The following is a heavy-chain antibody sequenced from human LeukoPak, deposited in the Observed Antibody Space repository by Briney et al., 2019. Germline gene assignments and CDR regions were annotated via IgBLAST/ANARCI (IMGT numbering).Heavy chain of an antibody. V-gene: IGHV4-34*01. Sequence: SETLSLTCAVDGGSLCGYYWSWIRQTPGKGLEWIGEIRRSGNANYNPSLKSRVTLSIDTSKNHFSLNLTSVTAADTAMYYCARRPMPTTLTSPFDFWGPGAQVTVSS. J-gene: IGHJ4*02. CDR3: ARRPMPTTLTSPFDF. CDR2: IRRSGNA. D-gene: IGHD4-17*01. CDR1: GGSLCGYY.